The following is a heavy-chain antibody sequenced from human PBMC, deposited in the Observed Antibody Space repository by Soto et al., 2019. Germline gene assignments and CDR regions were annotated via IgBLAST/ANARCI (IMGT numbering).Heavy chain of an antibody. CDR1: GGSISSSSFH. CDR3: ARAYDSSGYYPYYFDY. CDR2: IYYSGST. D-gene: IGHD3-22*01. V-gene: IGHV4-39*01. Sequence: SETLSLTCTVSGGSISSSSFHWGWIRQPPGKGLEWIGSIYYSGSTYYSPSLKSRVTISVDTSKNQFSLKLSSVTAADTAVYYCARAYDSSGYYPYYFDYWGQGTLVTVSS. J-gene: IGHJ4*02.